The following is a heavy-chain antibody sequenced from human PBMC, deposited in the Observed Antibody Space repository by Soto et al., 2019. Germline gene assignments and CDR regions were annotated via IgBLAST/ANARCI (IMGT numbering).Heavy chain of an antibody. Sequence: SETLSLTCAVSGYSISSGLYWGWIRQPPGKGLEWIGTIYRGGITYYNPSLKSRVTISIDTSRNHFSLRLSSVTATDTAVYFFAIGNPDWIDPWGQGTLVTVSS. CDR3: AIGNPDWIDP. D-gene: IGHD1-1*01. CDR1: GYSISSGLY. J-gene: IGHJ5*02. V-gene: IGHV4-38-2*01. CDR2: IYRGGIT.